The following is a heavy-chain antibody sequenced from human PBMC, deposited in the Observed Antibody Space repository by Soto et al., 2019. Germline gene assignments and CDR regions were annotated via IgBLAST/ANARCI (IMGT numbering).Heavy chain of an antibody. J-gene: IGHJ5*02. CDR1: GGSISSGGSS. CDR2: IYDSGST. CDR3: ARQVAVRFWELGGFDP. D-gene: IGHD3-10*01. Sequence: SEPLSLTCTVSGGSISSGGSSWSWIRPHPGKGLEWIGYIYDSGSTYYNPSLKSLVTISVDTSKNQFSLKLSSVTAADTAVYCRARQVAVRFWELGGFDPWGQGTLVTVSS. V-gene: IGHV4-31*01.